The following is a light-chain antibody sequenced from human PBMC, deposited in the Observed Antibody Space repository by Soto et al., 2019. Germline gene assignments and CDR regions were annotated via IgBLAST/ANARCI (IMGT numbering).Light chain of an antibody. J-gene: IGLJ3*02. CDR3: SAFTSSTTLA. CDR2: EVS. V-gene: IGLV2-14*01. Sequence: QSALTQPAFVSGSPGQSITISCTGTSSDIGGYNYVSWYQQHPGKAPKLMIYEVSNRPSGVSNRLSGSKSGNAASLTISGLQAEDEADYYCSAFTSSTTLAFGGGTKVTVL. CDR1: SSDIGGYNY.